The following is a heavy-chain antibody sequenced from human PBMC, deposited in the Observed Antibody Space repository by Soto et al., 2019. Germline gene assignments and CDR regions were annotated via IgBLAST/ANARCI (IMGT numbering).Heavy chain of an antibody. J-gene: IGHJ6*03. CDR2: IYYSGST. CDR3: ARRGGDFWSGYYYYYYYMDV. D-gene: IGHD3-3*01. Sequence: SETLSLTCTVSGGSISSGGYYWSWIRQHPGKGLEWIGYIYYSGSTNYNPSLKSRVTISVDTSKNQFSLKLSSVTAADTAVYYCARRGGDFWSGYYYYYYYMDVWGKGTTVTVSS. V-gene: IGHV4-31*03. CDR1: GGSISSGGYY.